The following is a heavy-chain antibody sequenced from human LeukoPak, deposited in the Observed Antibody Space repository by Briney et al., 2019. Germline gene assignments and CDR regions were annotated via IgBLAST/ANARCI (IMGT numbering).Heavy chain of an antibody. J-gene: IGHJ4*02. CDR2: ISSSGSTI. CDR3: ARDQDSDYYDSSGYSEATFDY. V-gene: IGHV3-11*01. Sequence: GGSLRLSCAASGFTFSNAWMSWVRQAPGKGLEWVSYISSSGSTIYYADSVKGRFTISRDNAKNSLYLQMKSLRAEDTAVYYCARDQDSDYYDSSGYSEATFDYWGQGTLVTVSS. CDR1: GFTFSNAW. D-gene: IGHD3-22*01.